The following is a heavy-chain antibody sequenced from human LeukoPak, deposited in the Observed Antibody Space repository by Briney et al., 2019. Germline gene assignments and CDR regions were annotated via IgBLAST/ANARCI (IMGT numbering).Heavy chain of an antibody. CDR1: GFTVSSNY. CDR3: ARGGRGVTAMNY. CDR2: IYSDYST. V-gene: IGHV3-53*01. D-gene: IGHD2-21*02. J-gene: IGHJ4*02. Sequence: PGGSLRLSCAASGFTVSSNYMSWVRQAPGKGLEWVSVIYSDYSTYYADSVKGRFTISRDNSKNTLYLQMNSLKAEDTGVYYCARGGRGVTAMNYWGQGSLVTVSS.